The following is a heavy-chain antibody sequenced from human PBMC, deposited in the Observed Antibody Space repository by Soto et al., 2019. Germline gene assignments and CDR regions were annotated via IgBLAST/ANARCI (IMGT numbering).Heavy chain of an antibody. CDR3: ARSYTGRLPRRADYYYAMDV. Sequence: GGSLRLSCATSGFTFSNFDMHWVRQVQGKGLEWVSAIGAARDPYYLGSVKGRFTISRENAKNSVYLQMNDLRAGDSAVYYCARSYTGRLPRRADYYYAMDVWGQGTTVTVSS. D-gene: IGHD2-2*02. CDR2: IGAARDP. J-gene: IGHJ6*02. CDR1: GFTFSNFD. V-gene: IGHV3-13*05.